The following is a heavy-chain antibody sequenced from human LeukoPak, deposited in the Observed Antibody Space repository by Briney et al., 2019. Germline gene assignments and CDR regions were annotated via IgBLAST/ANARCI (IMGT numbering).Heavy chain of an antibody. CDR2: ISASGDNT. Sequence: GGSLRLSCAVSGFTFSSYAMTWVRQVPGKGLEWVSAISASGDNTYYAHSVKGRFTISRDNSKSTLYLQMNTLRAEDTAVYYYAKDVGRDYFDTTGPFDYWGQGTLVTVSS. CDR3: AKDVGRDYFDTTGPFDY. D-gene: IGHD3-22*01. J-gene: IGHJ4*02. CDR1: GFTFSSYA. V-gene: IGHV3-23*01.